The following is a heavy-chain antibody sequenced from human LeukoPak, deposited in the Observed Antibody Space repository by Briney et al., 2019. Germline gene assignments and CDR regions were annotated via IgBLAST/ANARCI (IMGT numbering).Heavy chain of an antibody. Sequence: SETLSLTCSVSGDSISSDYWSWIRQPPGKGLEWLGYIYWSGSTNYNPSLKSRVTISVDTSKKQFSLKLTSVTAADTAIYYCARRIVRGFDPWGQGILVTVSS. CDR2: IYWSGST. CDR1: GDSISSDY. D-gene: IGHD1-26*01. J-gene: IGHJ5*02. V-gene: IGHV4-59*08. CDR3: ARRIVRGFDP.